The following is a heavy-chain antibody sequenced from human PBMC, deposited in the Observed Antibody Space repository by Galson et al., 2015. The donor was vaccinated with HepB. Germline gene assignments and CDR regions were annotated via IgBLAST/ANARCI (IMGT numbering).Heavy chain of an antibody. CDR2: ISSSGAST. V-gene: IGHV3-23*01. CDR1: GFTFSTYA. CDR3: AKGSYGVPAAIRDY. D-gene: IGHD2-2*02. J-gene: IGHJ4*02. Sequence: SLRLSCAASGFTFSTYAMSWVRQAPGKGLEWVSSISSSGASTYYADSVKGRFTISRDNSKNTLYLQMNSLRAEDTAVYYCAKGSYGVPAAIRDYWGRGTLVTVSS.